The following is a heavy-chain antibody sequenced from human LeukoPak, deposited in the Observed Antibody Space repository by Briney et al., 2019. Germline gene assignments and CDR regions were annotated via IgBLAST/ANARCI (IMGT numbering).Heavy chain of an antibody. V-gene: IGHV3-30*18. CDR2: ISYDGNTK. D-gene: IGHD4-23*01. CDR1: GFTFSNYN. J-gene: IGHJ4*02. Sequence: GRSLRLSCAASGFTFSNYNMHWVRQAPGKGLEWVTVISYDGNTKYYADSVKGRFTVSRGTSKNALYLQMNSLRAEDTAVYYCAKDGVNGGLFEYWGQGTLVTVSS. CDR3: AKDGVNGGLFEY.